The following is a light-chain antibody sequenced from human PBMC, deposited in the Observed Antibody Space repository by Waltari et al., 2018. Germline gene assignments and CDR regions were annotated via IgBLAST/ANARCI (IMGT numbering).Light chain of an antibody. V-gene: IGLV6-57*01. Sequence: NCMLTQPHSVSEAPGKTVTSSCTRSSGSIATNHGQGYQQRPGSSPTTVIYEDNQRPAGVPDRFSGSIDSSSNSASLTISGLKTEDEADYYCQSYDRRGWVFGGGTKLTVL. CDR1: SGSIATNH. CDR3: QSYDRRGWV. CDR2: EDN. J-gene: IGLJ3*02.